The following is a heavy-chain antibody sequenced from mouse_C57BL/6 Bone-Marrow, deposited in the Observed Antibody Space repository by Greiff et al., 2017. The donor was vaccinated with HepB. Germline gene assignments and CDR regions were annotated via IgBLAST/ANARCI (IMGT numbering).Heavy chain of an antibody. CDR2: IDPSDSYT. D-gene: IGHD1-1*01. J-gene: IGHJ3*01. CDR1: GYTFTSYW. CDR3: ARQDYGAWFAY. V-gene: IGHV1-69*01. Sequence: QVQLQQPGAELVMPGASVKLSCKASGYTFTSYWMHWVKQRPGQGLEWIGEIDPSDSYTNYNQKFKGKSTLTVDKSSSTAYMQLSSLTSEDSAVYYCARQDYGAWFAYWGQGTLVTVSA.